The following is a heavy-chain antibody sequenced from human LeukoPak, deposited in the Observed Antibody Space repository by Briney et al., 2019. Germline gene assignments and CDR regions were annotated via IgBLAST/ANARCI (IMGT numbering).Heavy chain of an antibody. CDR3: ARARIKYYFDY. J-gene: IGHJ4*02. CDR2: ISTSSSYI. Sequence: GGSLRLSCAASRFTFSTYSMNWVRQAPGKGLEWVSFISTSSSYIYYADSVKGRFTISRDNAKNSLYLQMNSLRAEDTAVYYCARARIKYYFDYWGQGTLVTVSS. V-gene: IGHV3-21*01. CDR1: RFTFSTYS.